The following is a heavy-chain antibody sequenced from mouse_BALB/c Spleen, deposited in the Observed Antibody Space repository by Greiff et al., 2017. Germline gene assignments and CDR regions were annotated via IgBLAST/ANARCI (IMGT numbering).Heavy chain of an antibody. J-gene: IGHJ3*01. Sequence: EVKLVESGGGLVKPGGSLKLSCAASGFTFSDYYMYWVRQTPEKRLEWVATISDGGSYTYYPDSVKGRFTISRDNAKNNLYLQMSSLKSEDTAMYYCARGGAYYGKWFAYWGQGTLVTVSA. CDR2: ISDGGSYT. V-gene: IGHV5-4*02. CDR1: GFTFSDYY. D-gene: IGHD2-10*01. CDR3: ARGGAYYGKWFAY.